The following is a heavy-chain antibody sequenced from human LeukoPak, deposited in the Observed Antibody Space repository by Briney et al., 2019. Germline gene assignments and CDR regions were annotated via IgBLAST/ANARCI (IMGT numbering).Heavy chain of an antibody. CDR2: INHSGST. D-gene: IGHD2-2*01. Sequence: PSETLSLTCAVYGGSFSGYYWSWIRQPPGKGLEWIGEINHSGSTNYNPSLRSRVTISVDTSKNQFSLKLSSVTAPDPAVYYCARAGYCSSTSCYRRYYYYYGMDVWGQGTTVTVSS. J-gene: IGHJ6*02. CDR3: ARAGYCSSTSCYRRYYYYYGMDV. V-gene: IGHV4-34*01. CDR1: GGSFSGYY.